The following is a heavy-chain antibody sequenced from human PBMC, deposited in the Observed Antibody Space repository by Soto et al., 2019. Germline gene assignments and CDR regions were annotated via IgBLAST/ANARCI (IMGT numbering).Heavy chain of an antibody. CDR2: ISGSGGST. Sequence: EVQLLESGGGLVQPGGSLRLSCAASGFTFSSYAMSWVRQAPGKGLEWVSAISGSGGSTYYADSVKGRFTISRDNSKNTQYLQMNSHRDEDTAVYYSAKENYGDYGGGDYWGQGTLVNVS. CDR1: GFTFSSYA. J-gene: IGHJ4*02. V-gene: IGHV3-23*01. CDR3: AKENYGDYGGGDY. D-gene: IGHD4-17*01.